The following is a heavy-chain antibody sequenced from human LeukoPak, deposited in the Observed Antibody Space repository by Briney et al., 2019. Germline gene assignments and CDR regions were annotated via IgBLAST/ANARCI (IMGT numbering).Heavy chain of an antibody. J-gene: IGHJ3*02. D-gene: IGHD6-6*01. CDR3: AKGSSRPPNAFDI. Sequence: PGGSLRLSCAASGFTFSTYSMKWVRQAPGKGLEWVASIRQDGSEKHYVDSVEGRFTISRDNAKNSLHLQMNSLRAEDTAVYYCAKGSSRPPNAFDIWGQGTLVTVSS. CDR1: GFTFSTYS. V-gene: IGHV3-7*01. CDR2: IRQDGSEK.